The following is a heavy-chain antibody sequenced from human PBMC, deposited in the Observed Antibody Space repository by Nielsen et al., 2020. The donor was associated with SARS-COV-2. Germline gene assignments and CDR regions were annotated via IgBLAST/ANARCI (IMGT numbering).Heavy chain of an antibody. Sequence: GESLKISCAASGFTFSDYYMSWIRQAPGKGLEWVSYISSSSSYTNYADSVKGRFTISRDNAKNSLYLQMNSLRAEDTAVYYCARTFGDWPVFYYYYGMDVWGQGTTVTVSS. D-gene: IGHD3-16*01. V-gene: IGHV3-11*06. CDR1: GFTFSDYY. CDR2: ISSSSSYT. CDR3: ARTFGDWPVFYYYYGMDV. J-gene: IGHJ6*02.